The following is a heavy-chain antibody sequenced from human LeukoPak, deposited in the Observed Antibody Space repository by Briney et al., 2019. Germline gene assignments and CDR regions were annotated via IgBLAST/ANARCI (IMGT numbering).Heavy chain of an antibody. CDR1: GGSFSGYY. Sequence: SETLSLTCAVYGGSFSGYYWSWIRQPPGKGLEWIGEINHSGSTNYNPSLKSQVTISVDTSKNQFSLKLSSVTAADTAVYYCARGVPVDSSGYYYLYYYYYGMDVWGQGTTVTVSS. CDR2: INHSGST. V-gene: IGHV4-34*01. CDR3: ARGVPVDSSGYYYLYYYYYGMDV. J-gene: IGHJ6*02. D-gene: IGHD3-22*01.